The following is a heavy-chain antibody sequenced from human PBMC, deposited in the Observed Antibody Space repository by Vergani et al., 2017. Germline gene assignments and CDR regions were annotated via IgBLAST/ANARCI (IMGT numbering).Heavy chain of an antibody. J-gene: IGHJ3*02. D-gene: IGHD3-3*01. CDR3: ARENHAPYDFWSGYAYDAFDI. CDR2: IWYDGSNK. V-gene: IGHV3-33*01. CDR1: GFSFSSYG. Sequence: QVQLVESGGGVVQPGRSLRLSCAASGFSFSSYGMHWVRQAPGKGLEWVTVIWYDGSNKYYADSVKGRFTISRDNSKNTLYLQMNSLIAEDTAVYYCARENHAPYDFWSGYAYDAFDIWGQGTMVTVSS.